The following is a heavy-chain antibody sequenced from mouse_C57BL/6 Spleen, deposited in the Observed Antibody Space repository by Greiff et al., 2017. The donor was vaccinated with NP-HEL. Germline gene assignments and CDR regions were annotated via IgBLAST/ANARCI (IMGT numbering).Heavy chain of an antibody. CDR3: ARWITTVVALYYYAMDY. V-gene: IGHV1-18*01. D-gene: IGHD1-1*01. Sequence: VQLQQSGPELVKPGASVKIPCKASGYTFTDYNMDWVKQSHGKSLEWIGDSNPNNGGTIYNQKFKGKATLTVDKSSSTAYMELRSLTSEDTAVYYFARWITTVVALYYYAMDYWGQGTSVTVSS. CDR2: SNPNNGGT. J-gene: IGHJ4*01. CDR1: GYTFTDYN.